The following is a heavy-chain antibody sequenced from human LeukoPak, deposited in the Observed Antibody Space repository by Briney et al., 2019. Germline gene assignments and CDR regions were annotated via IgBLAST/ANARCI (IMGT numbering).Heavy chain of an antibody. CDR1: GGSISSYY. CDR3: ARERVEVAGTNYYYYYYMDV. CDR2: IYYSGST. Sequence: SETLSLTCTVSGGSISSYYWSWIRQPPGKGLEWIGYIYYSGSTNYKPSLKSRVTISVDTSKNQFSLKLSSVTAADTAVYYCARERVEVAGTNYYYYYYMDVWGKGTTVTISS. D-gene: IGHD6-19*01. V-gene: IGHV4-59*12. J-gene: IGHJ6*03.